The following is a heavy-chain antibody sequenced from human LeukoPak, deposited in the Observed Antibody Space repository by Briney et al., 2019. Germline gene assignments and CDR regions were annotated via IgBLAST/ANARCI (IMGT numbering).Heavy chain of an antibody. Sequence: PGRSLRLSCAASGFTFSSYDMHWVRQAPGKGLEWVALIWYDGSNKNYADSVKGRFTISRDNSKNTLFLQMNSLRAEDTAVYYCAREASDAFDIWSQGTMVTVSS. CDR2: IWYDGSNK. V-gene: IGHV3-33*01. CDR3: AREASDAFDI. CDR1: GFTFSSYD. J-gene: IGHJ3*02.